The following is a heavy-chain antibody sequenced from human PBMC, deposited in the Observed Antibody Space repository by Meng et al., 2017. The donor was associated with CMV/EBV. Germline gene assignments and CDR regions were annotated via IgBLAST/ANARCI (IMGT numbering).Heavy chain of an antibody. D-gene: IGHD6-13*01. V-gene: IGHV4-39*07. CDR2: IYYSGST. CDR1: GGSISSSSYY. Sequence: GSLRLSCTVSGGSISSSSYYWGWIRQPPGKGLEWIGSIYYSGSTYYNPSLKSRVTISVDTSKNQFSLKLSSVTAADTAVYYCARIPKQQLVRAYYYYGMDVWGQGTTVTVSS. CDR3: ARIPKQQLVRAYYYYGMDV. J-gene: IGHJ6*02.